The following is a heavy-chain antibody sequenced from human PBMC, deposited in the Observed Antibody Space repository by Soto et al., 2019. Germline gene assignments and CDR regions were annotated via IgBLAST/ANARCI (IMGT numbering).Heavy chain of an antibody. CDR3: ARRYGTTFDY. Sequence: PSETLSLTCSVSGASISSSSSFWDWIRQPPGKGPEWIGSVYYSGATYYNPSLKSRVTISVDTSKNQFSLKLSSVTAADTAVYYCARRYGTTFDYWGQGTLVTVSS. J-gene: IGHJ4*02. V-gene: IGHV4-39*07. CDR1: GASISSSSSF. CDR2: VYYSGAT. D-gene: IGHD1-7*01.